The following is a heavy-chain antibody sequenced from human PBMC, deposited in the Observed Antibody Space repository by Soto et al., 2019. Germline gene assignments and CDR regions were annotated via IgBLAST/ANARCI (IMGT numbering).Heavy chain of an antibody. D-gene: IGHD7-27*01. J-gene: IGHJ4*02. Sequence: QVQLVESGGGLVKPGGSLRLSCAASGFTFSDYYMSWIRQAPGKGLEWLSYISGSNTYTDYADSVKGRFTISRDNAKNSLYLQMNSLRADDTAVYYCARSIKTGKNFADWGQGTLVTVSS. V-gene: IGHV3-11*05. CDR2: ISGSNTYT. CDR3: ARSIKTGKNFAD. CDR1: GFTFSDYY.